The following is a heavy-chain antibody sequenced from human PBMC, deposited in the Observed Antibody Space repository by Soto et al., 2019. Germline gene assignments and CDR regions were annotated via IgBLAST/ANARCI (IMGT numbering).Heavy chain of an antibody. CDR2: IIPIFGTA. J-gene: IGHJ4*02. CDR1: GGTFSSYA. D-gene: IGHD3-3*01. Sequence: SVKVSCKASGGTFSSYAISWVRQAPGQGLEWMGGIIPIFGTANYAQKFQGRVTITADESTSTAYMELSSVTAADTAVYYCARQRDFWSGYQTWGPLFDYWGQGTLVTVSS. CDR3: ARQRDFWSGYQTWGPLFDY. V-gene: IGHV1-69*13.